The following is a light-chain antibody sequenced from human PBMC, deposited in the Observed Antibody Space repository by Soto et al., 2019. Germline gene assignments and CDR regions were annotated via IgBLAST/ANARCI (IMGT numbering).Light chain of an antibody. CDR1: SSDVGGYNY. CDR3: SSYAGTDLVV. CDR2: EVS. J-gene: IGLJ2*01. V-gene: IGLV2-8*01. Sequence: QSALTQPPSASGCPGQSVTISCTGTSSDVGGYNYVSWYQQHPGEAPKLMIYEVSKRPSGVPDRFSASKSGNTASLTVSGLQAEDEGDYYCSSYAGTDLVVFGGGTKLTVL.